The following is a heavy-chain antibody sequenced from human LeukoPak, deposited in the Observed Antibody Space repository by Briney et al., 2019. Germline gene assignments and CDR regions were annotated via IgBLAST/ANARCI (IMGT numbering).Heavy chain of an antibody. CDR2: IYYSGNT. CDR3: ARENYDSSGSLDY. J-gene: IGHJ4*02. D-gene: IGHD3-22*01. V-gene: IGHV4-59*01. CDR1: GGSISTYY. Sequence: PAETLSLTCTVSGGSISTYYGSWVRQPPGEGLEGGGYIYYSGNTNYNPSLKSRVTISRDTSKNQFSLKLTSVTAADTAVYYCARENYDSSGSLDYWGQGTLVTVSS.